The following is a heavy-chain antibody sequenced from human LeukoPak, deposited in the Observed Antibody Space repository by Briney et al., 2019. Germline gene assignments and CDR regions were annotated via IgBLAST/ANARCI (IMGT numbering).Heavy chain of an antibody. J-gene: IGHJ4*02. CDR2: MFGNGGT. V-gene: IGHV4-59*08. D-gene: IGHD1-26*01. CDR1: GGSMSSDY. CDR3: ARQTAKKWDLPGSFDS. Sequence: SETLSLTCSVSGGSMSSDYWSWIRQSPGKGLEWIGRMFGNGGTNYSPSFQRRATMSVDTSTRRLSLRLNSVTAADTAVYYCARQTAKKWDLPGSFDSWGQGILVTVSS.